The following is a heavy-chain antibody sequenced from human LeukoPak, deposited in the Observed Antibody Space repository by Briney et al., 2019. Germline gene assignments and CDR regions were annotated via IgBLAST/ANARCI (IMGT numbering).Heavy chain of an antibody. V-gene: IGHV4-4*07. D-gene: IGHD2/OR15-2a*01. CDR3: ARDLDHCDSTNCHNWFDP. Sequence: PSETLSLTCTVSGGSISTYHWSWIRQPAGKGLEGIGRIYTSGSTSYSPSLKSRVTISVDKSKSQFSLKLRSVTAADTAVYYCARDLDHCDSTNCHNWFDPWGQGTLVTVSS. CDR2: IYTSGST. J-gene: IGHJ5*02. CDR1: GGSISTYH.